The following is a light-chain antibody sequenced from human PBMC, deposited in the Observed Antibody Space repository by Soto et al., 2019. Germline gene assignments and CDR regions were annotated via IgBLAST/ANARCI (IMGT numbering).Light chain of an antibody. V-gene: IGKV3-20*01. CDR1: QSVSNNY. Sequence: EIVLTQSPGTLSLSPGERATLSCRASQSVSNNYLAWYQQKPGQAPRLHIYGASNRATGIPDRFSGSGSGTDFTLTISSLEPEDFAVYYCQQYGSSGTFGQGTKVEIK. CDR3: QQYGSSGT. J-gene: IGKJ1*01. CDR2: GAS.